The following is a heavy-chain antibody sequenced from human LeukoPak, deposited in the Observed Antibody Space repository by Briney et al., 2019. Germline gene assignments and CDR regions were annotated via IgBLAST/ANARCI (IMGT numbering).Heavy chain of an antibody. V-gene: IGHV4-39*01. J-gene: IGHJ4*02. D-gene: IGHD1-26*01. CDR1: GGSISSYY. CDR3: ARPGVGATSFFDY. CDR2: IYYSGST. Sequence: SETLSLTCTVSGGSISSYYWGWIRQPPGKGLEWIGSIYYSGSTYYNPSLKSRVTISVDTSKNQFSLKLSSVTAADTAVYYCARPGVGATSFFDYWGQGTLVTVSS.